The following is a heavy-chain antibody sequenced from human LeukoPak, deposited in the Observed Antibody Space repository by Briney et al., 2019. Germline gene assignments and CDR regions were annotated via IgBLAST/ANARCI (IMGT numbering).Heavy chain of an antibody. V-gene: IGHV4-61*02. Sequence: PSETLSLTCTVSGGSISSGSYYWSWIRQPAGKGLEWIGLIYTSGSTNYNPSLKSRVTISVDTSKNQFSLKLSSVTAADTAVYYCAREGYGSGSYYPETTFDYWGQGTLVTVSS. J-gene: IGHJ4*02. D-gene: IGHD3-10*01. CDR2: IYTSGST. CDR1: GGSISSGSYY. CDR3: AREGYGSGSYYPETTFDY.